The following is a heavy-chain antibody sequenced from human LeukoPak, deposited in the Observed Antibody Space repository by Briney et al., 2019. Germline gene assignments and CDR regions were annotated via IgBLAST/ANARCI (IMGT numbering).Heavy chain of an antibody. Sequence: ASVKVSCKASGYTFTTYGIFWVRQAPGQGLEWIGWISAYNGNTNYAQKLQGRVSMTTDTSTSTAYMELRSLRSDDTAVYYCARGGFIVGAGDYFDYWGQGTLVTVSS. J-gene: IGHJ4*02. D-gene: IGHD1-26*01. V-gene: IGHV1-18*01. CDR1: GYTFTTYG. CDR3: ARGGFIVGAGDYFDY. CDR2: ISAYNGNT.